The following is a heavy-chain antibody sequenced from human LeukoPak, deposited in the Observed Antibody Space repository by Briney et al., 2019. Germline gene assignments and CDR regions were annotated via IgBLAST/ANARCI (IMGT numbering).Heavy chain of an antibody. CDR2: ISSSGSTI. CDR1: GFTFSSYE. V-gene: IGHV3-48*03. Sequence: GGSLRLSCAASGFTFSSYEMDWVRQAPGKGLEWVSYISSSGSTIYYADSVKGRFTISRDNAKNSLYLQMNSLRAEDTAVYYCARDGSIAAAGGAFDYWGQGTLVTVSS. J-gene: IGHJ4*02. CDR3: ARDGSIAAAGGAFDY. D-gene: IGHD6-13*01.